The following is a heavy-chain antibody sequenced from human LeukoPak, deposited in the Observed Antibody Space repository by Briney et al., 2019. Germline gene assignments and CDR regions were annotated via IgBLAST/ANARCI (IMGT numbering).Heavy chain of an antibody. CDR3: ARHHPTVVRGVTQYYFDY. CDR1: GGSIRNYC. J-gene: IGHJ4*02. Sequence: SETLSLTCTVSGGSIRNYCWTWIRQPPGKGLEYIGNIFYSGGTNYNPSLKSRVTISVDTSKNQFSLMLSSVTAADTAVYYCARHHPTVVRGVTQYYFDYWGQGTLVTVSS. CDR2: IFYSGGT. D-gene: IGHD3-10*01. V-gene: IGHV4-59*08.